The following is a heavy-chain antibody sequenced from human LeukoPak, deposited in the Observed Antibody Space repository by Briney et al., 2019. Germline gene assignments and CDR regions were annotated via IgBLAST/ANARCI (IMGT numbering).Heavy chain of an antibody. Sequence: SETLSLTCTVSGGSVISGSYYWSWIRQPPGKGLEWIGYIYYSGSTNYNPSLKSRVTISVDTSKNQFSLKLSSVTAADTAVYYCAAHTAMAPWYFDYWGQGTLVTVSS. V-gene: IGHV4-61*01. J-gene: IGHJ4*02. CDR3: AAHTAMAPWYFDY. D-gene: IGHD5-18*01. CDR2: IYYSGST. CDR1: GGSVISGSYY.